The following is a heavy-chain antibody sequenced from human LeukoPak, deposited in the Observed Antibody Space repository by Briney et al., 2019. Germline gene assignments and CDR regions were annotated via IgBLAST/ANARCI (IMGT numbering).Heavy chain of an antibody. CDR3: ARETNWNGGLGY. Sequence: GASVKVSCKASGYTFTSYAMHWVRQAPGQRLEWMGWINPNSGGTNYAQKFQGRVTMTRDTSASTAYMELSSLRSEDMAVYYCARETNWNGGLGYWGQGTLVTVSS. CDR2: INPNSGGT. V-gene: IGHV1-3*03. D-gene: IGHD1-20*01. CDR1: GYTFTSYA. J-gene: IGHJ4*02.